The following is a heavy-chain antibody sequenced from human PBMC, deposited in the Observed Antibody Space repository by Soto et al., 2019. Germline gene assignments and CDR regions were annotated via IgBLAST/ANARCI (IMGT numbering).Heavy chain of an antibody. J-gene: IGHJ4*02. CDR3: TTGEWELPAFDY. V-gene: IGHV3-15*01. CDR2: IKSKTDGGTT. Sequence: EVQLVESGGGLVQPGGSLRLSCAASGFTFSNAWMSWVRQAPGKGLEWVGRIKSKTDGGTTDYAAPVKGRFTISRDDSKNTLYLQMNSLKTEDTAVYYCTTGEWELPAFDYWGQGTLVTVSS. D-gene: IGHD1-26*01. CDR1: GFTFSNAW.